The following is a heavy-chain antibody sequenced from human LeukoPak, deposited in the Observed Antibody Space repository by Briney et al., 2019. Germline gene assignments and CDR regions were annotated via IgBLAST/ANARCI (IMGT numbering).Heavy chain of an antibody. CDR3: ARSIYYYDSSGYLDFDY. CDR2: IYYSGST. J-gene: IGHJ4*02. D-gene: IGHD3-22*01. Sequence: SETLSPTCTVSGGSISSYYWSWIRQPPGKGLEWIGSIYYSGSTYYNPSLKSRVTISVDTSKNQFSLKLSSVTAADTAVYYCARSIYYYDSSGYLDFDYWGQGTLVTVSS. V-gene: IGHV4-59*05. CDR1: GGSISSYY.